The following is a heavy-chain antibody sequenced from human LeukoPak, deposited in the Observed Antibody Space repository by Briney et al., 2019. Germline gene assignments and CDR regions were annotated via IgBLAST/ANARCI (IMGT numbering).Heavy chain of an antibody. V-gene: IGHV4-59*12. J-gene: IGHJ4*02. CDR3: ARETVVAATLPLFDY. Sequence: SETLSLTCTVSGGSLSSYYWSWIRQPPGKGLEWIGYIYYSGTTNYNPSLKSRVTISVDTSKNQFSLKLSSVTAADTAVYYCARETVVAATLPLFDYWGQGTLVTVSS. D-gene: IGHD2-15*01. CDR2: IYYSGTT. CDR1: GGSLSSYY.